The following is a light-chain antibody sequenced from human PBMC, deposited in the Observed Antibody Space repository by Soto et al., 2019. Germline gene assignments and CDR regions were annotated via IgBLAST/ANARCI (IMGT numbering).Light chain of an antibody. CDR1: QCINTR. V-gene: IGKV3-11*01. J-gene: IGKJ1*01. CDR2: QTS. CDR3: HQRQSWPRT. Sequence: ELLLTQSPATLSSYPGDRVTLPCRASQCINTRLAWYQHRPGQAPRLLIYQTSTRAAGIPARCSASGSGTDFTLTISDVQPEDFALYYCHQRQSWPRTFGQGTKVDIK.